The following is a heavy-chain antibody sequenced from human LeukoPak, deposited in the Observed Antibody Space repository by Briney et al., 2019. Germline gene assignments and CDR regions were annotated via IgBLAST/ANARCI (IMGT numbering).Heavy chain of an antibody. CDR1: GFTFSSYW. Sequence: GGSLRLSCAASGFTFSSYWMHWVGQAPGKGLVWVSRINSDGSSTTYADSVKGRFTISRDNAKNTLYLQMNSLRAEDTAVYYCARISRWGYNWNYVGGIDYWGQGTLVTVSS. CDR3: ARISRWGYNWNYVGGIDY. J-gene: IGHJ4*02. V-gene: IGHV3-74*01. D-gene: IGHD1-7*01. CDR2: INSDGSST.